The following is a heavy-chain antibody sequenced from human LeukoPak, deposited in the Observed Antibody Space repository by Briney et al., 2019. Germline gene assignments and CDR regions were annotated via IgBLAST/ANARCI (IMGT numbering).Heavy chain of an antibody. V-gene: IGHV3-30-3*01. D-gene: IGHD3-10*01. Sequence: GGSLRLSCAAPGFTFSSYAMHWVRQAPGKGLEWVAVISYDGSNKYYADSVKGRFTISRDNSKNTLYLQMNSLRAEDTAVYYCARDLVVRRVIIGGDYWGQGTLVTVSS. CDR1: GFTFSSYA. J-gene: IGHJ4*02. CDR3: ARDLVVRRVIIGGDY. CDR2: ISYDGSNK.